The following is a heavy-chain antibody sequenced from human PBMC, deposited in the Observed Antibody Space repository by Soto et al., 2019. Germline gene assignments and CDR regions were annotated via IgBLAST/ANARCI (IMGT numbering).Heavy chain of an antibody. V-gene: IGHV1-46*01. Sequence: GASVKVSCKASGYTFTSYYMHWVRQAPGQGLEWMGRINPSGGNTSYAQKLQGRVTMTTDTSTSTAYMELRSPRSDDTAVYYCARVRGYCSSTSCYVSVWFDPWGQGTLVTVSS. D-gene: IGHD2-2*01. CDR1: GYTFTSYY. CDR2: INPSGGNT. J-gene: IGHJ5*02. CDR3: ARVRGYCSSTSCYVSVWFDP.